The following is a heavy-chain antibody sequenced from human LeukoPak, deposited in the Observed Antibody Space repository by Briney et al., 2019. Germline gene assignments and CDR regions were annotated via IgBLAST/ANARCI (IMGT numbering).Heavy chain of an antibody. CDR1: GFTFSSYA. V-gene: IGHV3-30-3*02. D-gene: IGHD1-26*01. Sequence: PGGSLRLSCAASGFTFSSYAMHWVRQAPGKGLEWVAVVSYDGSNKVEADSVKGRFTISRDNSKNILYLQMNSLRAEDTAVYYCAKLWESQSPSWFDPWGQGTLVTVSS. CDR2: VSYDGSNK. J-gene: IGHJ5*02. CDR3: AKLWESQSPSWFDP.